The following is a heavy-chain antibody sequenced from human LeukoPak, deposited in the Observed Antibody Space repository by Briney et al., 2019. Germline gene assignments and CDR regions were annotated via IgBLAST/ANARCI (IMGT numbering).Heavy chain of an antibody. CDR1: GFTFSSYS. Sequence: GGSLRLSCAASGFTFSSYSMNWVRQAPGKGLEWVSYISSSSSTIYYADSVKGRFTISRDNAKNSLYLQMNSLRAEDTAVYYCARGDYGSGSHSPLYFDLWGRGTLVTVSP. CDR3: ARGDYGSGSHSPLYFDL. V-gene: IGHV3-48*04. CDR2: ISSSSSTI. J-gene: IGHJ2*01. D-gene: IGHD3-10*01.